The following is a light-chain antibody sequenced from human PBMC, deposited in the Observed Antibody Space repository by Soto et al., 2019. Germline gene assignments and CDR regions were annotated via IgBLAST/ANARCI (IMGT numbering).Light chain of an antibody. CDR1: QSVSNS. V-gene: IGKV3-11*01. CDR2: DVS. CDR3: HLRYKWPRVT. Sequence: EIVLTQSPATLSLSPGERVTLSCRASQSVSNSLAWYQQKPGQPPRLLIYDVSNRATGIPARFSGSGYGTDFTLTISSMEPDDFAVYFCHLRYKWPRVTFGQGTQLEIK. J-gene: IGKJ5*01.